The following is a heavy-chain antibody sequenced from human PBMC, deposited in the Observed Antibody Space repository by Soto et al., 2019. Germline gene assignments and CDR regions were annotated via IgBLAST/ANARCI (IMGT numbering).Heavy chain of an antibody. V-gene: IGHV4-59*01. Sequence: SETLSLTCTVSGGSISSYYWSWIRQPPGKGLEWIGYIYYGGSTNYNPSLKSRVTISVDTSKNQFSLKLSSVTAADTAVYYCARGYCSSTSCYSGPYYFDYWGQGTLVTVSS. D-gene: IGHD2-2*01. J-gene: IGHJ4*02. CDR2: IYYGGST. CDR3: ARGYCSSTSCYSGPYYFDY. CDR1: GGSISSYY.